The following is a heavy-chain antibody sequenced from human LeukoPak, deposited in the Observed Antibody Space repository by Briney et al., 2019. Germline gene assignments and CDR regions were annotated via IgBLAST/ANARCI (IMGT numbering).Heavy chain of an antibody. CDR2: ISSSGSTI. Sequence: RTGGSLRLSCAASGFTFSDYYMSWLRQAPGKGLEWVSYISSSGSTIYYADSVKGRFTISRDNAKNSLYLQMNSLRAEDTAVYYCAGTEYQLLPIWGQGTMVTVSS. CDR1: GFTFSDYY. J-gene: IGHJ3*02. D-gene: IGHD2-2*01. V-gene: IGHV3-11*01. CDR3: AGTEYQLLPI.